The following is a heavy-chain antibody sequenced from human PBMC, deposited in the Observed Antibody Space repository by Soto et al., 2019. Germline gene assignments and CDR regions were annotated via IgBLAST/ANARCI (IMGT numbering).Heavy chain of an antibody. Sequence: QVQLQESGPGLVKPSETLSLTCTVSGDSIRNYYWSWTRQPPGKGLEWIGYIYYTGSTTYRPSLKSRVTISVDTSKNQFSLKLSSVTAADTAVYYCARGLSFEATAGTMWYFDIWGRGTLVTVSS. V-gene: IGHV4-59*01. CDR1: GDSIRNYY. CDR2: IYYTGST. J-gene: IGHJ2*01. CDR3: ARGLSFEATAGTMWYFDI. D-gene: IGHD6-13*01.